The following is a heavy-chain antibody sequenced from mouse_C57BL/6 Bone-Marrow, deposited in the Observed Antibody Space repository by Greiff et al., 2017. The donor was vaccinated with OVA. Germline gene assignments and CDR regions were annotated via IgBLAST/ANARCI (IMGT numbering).Heavy chain of an antibody. D-gene: IGHD1-1*01. CDR2: INPNYGTT. CDR3: ARSSLYYGSSYVGWYFDV. Sequence: EVQLQQSGPELVKPGASVKISCKASGYSFTDYNMNWVKQSNGKSLEWIGVINPNYGTTSYNQKFKGKATLTVDQSSSTAYMQLNRLTSEDSAVYYGARSSLYYGSSYVGWYFDVWGTGTTVTVSS. J-gene: IGHJ1*03. CDR1: GYSFTDYN. V-gene: IGHV1-39*01.